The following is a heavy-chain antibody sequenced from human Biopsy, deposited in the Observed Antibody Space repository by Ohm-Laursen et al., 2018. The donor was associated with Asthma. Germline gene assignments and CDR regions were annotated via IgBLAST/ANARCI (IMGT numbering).Heavy chain of an antibody. CDR3: ARCQVGYSSGWSLLLKKIYYSGMDV. J-gene: IGHJ6*02. CDR2: IMAVFGTT. CDR1: GGTLSNFA. V-gene: IGHV1-69*13. Sequence: SVKVSCKAPGGTLSNFAISWVRQAPGQGLEWLGGIMAVFGTTNYAQKFQGRVTITADESTSTAYMEVTSLRSEDTAIYYCARCQVGYSSGWSLLLKKIYYSGMDVWGQGTAVTVSS. D-gene: IGHD6-19*01.